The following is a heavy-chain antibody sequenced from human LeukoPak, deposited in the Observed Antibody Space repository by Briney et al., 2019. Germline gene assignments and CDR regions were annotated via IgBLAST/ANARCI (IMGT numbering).Heavy chain of an antibody. CDR1: DYTFTNFG. CDR3: ARDDSVA. CDR2: ISGHSDNP. V-gene: IGHV1-18*01. D-gene: IGHD3-16*01. Sequence: ASVKVSCKTSDYTFTNFGISWVRQAPGQGLEWMGWISGHSDNPNYAQNLHGRVTMTTDTSTSTAYMELRSLRSDDTAVYYCARDDSVAWGQGTLVTVSS. J-gene: IGHJ5*02.